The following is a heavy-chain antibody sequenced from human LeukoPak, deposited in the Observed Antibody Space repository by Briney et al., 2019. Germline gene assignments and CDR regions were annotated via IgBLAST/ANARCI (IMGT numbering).Heavy chain of an antibody. D-gene: IGHD3-3*01. CDR3: ARDGVLITIWYFDY. CDR1: GFTFSSYG. V-gene: IGHV3-30*02. Sequence: GGSLRLSCAASGFTFSSYGMHWVRQAPGKGLEWVAFIRYDGSNKYYADSVKGRFTISRDNSKNTLYLQMNSLRAEDTAVYYCARDGVLITIWYFDYWGQGTLVTVSS. J-gene: IGHJ4*02. CDR2: IRYDGSNK.